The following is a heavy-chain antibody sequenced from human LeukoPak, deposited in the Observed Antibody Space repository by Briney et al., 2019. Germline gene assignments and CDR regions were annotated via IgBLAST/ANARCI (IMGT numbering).Heavy chain of an antibody. CDR3: ARETYGSGSLDY. V-gene: IGHV3-48*01. CDR2: ISSGSETI. D-gene: IGHD3-10*01. Sequence: GGSLRLSCAASGFTFNSYTMNWVRQAPGQGLEWVSFISSGSETIYYADSVKGRFTISRENAKNSLYLQMNSLRAGDTAVYYCARETYGSGSLDYWGQGTLVTVSS. CDR1: GFTFNSYT. J-gene: IGHJ4*02.